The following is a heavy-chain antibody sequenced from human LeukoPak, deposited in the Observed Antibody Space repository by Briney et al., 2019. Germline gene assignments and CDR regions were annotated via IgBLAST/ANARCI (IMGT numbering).Heavy chain of an antibody. CDR2: IGTAGDT. CDR1: GFTFSSYD. V-gene: IGHV3-13*01. D-gene: IGHD3-22*01. Sequence: PGGSLRLSCAASGFTFSSYDMHWVRQATGKGLEWVSAIGTAGDTYYPGSVKGRFTILRDNSKNTLYLQMNSLRAEDTAVYYCARLPIVVITSGGYWGQGTLVTVSS. J-gene: IGHJ4*02. CDR3: ARLPIVVITSGGY.